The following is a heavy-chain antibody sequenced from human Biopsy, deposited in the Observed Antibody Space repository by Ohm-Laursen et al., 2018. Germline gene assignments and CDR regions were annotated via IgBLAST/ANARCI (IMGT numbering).Heavy chain of an antibody. CDR2: VDWDDYK. CDR3: ARTPVLIVSAGLVYRHRRHLQGMDV. Sequence: TQTLTLTSSFSGFSLSARGMCVSWIRQAPGKALEWLARVDWDDYKDYSASLQTKLSISKDTSNDQVVLTVNNVDPADTATYYCARTPVLIVSAGLVYRHRRHLQGMDVWGQGIAVTVS. J-gene: IGHJ6*02. D-gene: IGHD6-13*01. V-gene: IGHV2-70*11. CDR1: GFSLSARGMC.